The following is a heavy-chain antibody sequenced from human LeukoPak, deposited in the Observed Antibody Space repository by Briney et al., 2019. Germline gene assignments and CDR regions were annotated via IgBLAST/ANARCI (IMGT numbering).Heavy chain of an antibody. CDR3: AKAIAAAGGLDY. J-gene: IGHJ4*02. V-gene: IGHV3-30*18. Sequence: GVSLRLSCAASGFTFSSYGMHWVRQAPGKGLEWVAVISYDGSNKYYADSVKGRFTISRDNSKNTLYLQMNSLRAEDTAVYYCAKAIAAAGGLDYWGQGTLVTVSS. D-gene: IGHD6-13*01. CDR2: ISYDGSNK. CDR1: GFTFSSYG.